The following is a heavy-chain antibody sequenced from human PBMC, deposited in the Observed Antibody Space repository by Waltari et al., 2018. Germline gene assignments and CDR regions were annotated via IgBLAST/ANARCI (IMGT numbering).Heavy chain of an antibody. CDR1: GFPFSNFG. CDR2: IWFDGSDK. CDR3: AKDAFGNTYLDF. D-gene: IGHD2-2*02. V-gene: IGHV3-30*02. Sequence: QVNLVESGGGVFKPGGSLSLSCATPGFPFSNFGMHWVRQAPGKGLEWVALIWFDGSDKFYADSVRGRFTISRDNSARTLYLDMDSLRLDDTAMYYCAKDAFGNTYLDFWGQGTLVTVSS. J-gene: IGHJ4*02.